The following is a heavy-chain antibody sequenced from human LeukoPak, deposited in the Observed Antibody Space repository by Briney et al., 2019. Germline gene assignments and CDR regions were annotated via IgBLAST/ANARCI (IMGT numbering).Heavy chain of an antibody. D-gene: IGHD2-2*01. CDR3: ARDAGYCSSTSCYILHYYGMDV. CDR1: GGSISSGSYY. CDR2: IYTSGST. V-gene: IGHV4-61*02. Sequence: SQTLSLTCTVSGGSISSGSYYWSWIRQPAGKGLEWIGRIYTSGSTNYNPSLKSRVTISVDTSKKQFSLKLSSVTAADTAVYYCARDAGYCSSTSCYILHYYGMDVWGQGTTVTVSS. J-gene: IGHJ6*02.